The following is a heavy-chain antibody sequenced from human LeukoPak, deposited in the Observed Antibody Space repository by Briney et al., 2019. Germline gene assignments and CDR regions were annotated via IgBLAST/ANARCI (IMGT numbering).Heavy chain of an antibody. CDR1: GGSISSSSYY. J-gene: IGHJ4*02. CDR3: ARRSSGLGFDY. Sequence: SETLSLTCTVSGGSISSSSYYWGWIRQPPGKGLEWIGSIYYSGSTYYNPSLKSRVTISVDTSKNQFSLKLSSVTAADTAVYYCARRSSGLGFDYWGQGTLVTVPS. V-gene: IGHV4-39*01. CDR2: IYYSGST. D-gene: IGHD6-19*01.